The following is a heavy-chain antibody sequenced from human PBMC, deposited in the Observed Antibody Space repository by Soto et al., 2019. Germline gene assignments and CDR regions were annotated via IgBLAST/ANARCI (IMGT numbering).Heavy chain of an antibody. CDR3: ARVASDYINSVDH. D-gene: IGHD4-4*01. V-gene: IGHV3-23*01. CDR1: GFTFNAYA. Sequence: EVQLLESGGGLVQPGGSLRLSCAASGFTFNAYAMTWVRQAPGKGLEWVSAIGGSGGNRYYAASVKGRFTISRDNSKDTRDTQMNRRGVEDTAEYYCARVASDYINSVDHWGQGILVTVSS. J-gene: IGHJ4*02. CDR2: IGGSGGNR.